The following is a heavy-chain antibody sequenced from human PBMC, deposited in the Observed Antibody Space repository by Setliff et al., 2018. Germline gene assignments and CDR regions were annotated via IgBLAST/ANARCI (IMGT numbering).Heavy chain of an antibody. CDR2: IKGKTDGLTT. CDR3: TTDPSPTFGGVIGAAFDI. V-gene: IGHV3-15*07. Sequence: PGASLTISCAASGFTFSNAWMNWVRQAPGKGLEWVGRIKGKTDGLTTDYAAPVKGRFTISRDDSKNTLYLQMNSLKTEDTAVYYCTTDPSPTFGGVIGAAFDIWGQGTMVTVSS. J-gene: IGHJ3*02. D-gene: IGHD3-16*01. CDR1: GFTFSNAW.